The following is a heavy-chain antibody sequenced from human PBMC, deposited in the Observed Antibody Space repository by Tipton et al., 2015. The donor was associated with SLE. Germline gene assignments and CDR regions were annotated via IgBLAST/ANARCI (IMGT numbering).Heavy chain of an antibody. CDR3: ARVGYDILTGYGAFDI. D-gene: IGHD3-9*01. CDR2: ISYDGSNK. Sequence: QVQLVQSGGGVVQPGRSLRLSCAASGFTFSSYAMHWVRQAPGKGLGWVAVISYDGSNKYYADSVKGRFTISRDNSKNTLYLQMNSLRAEDTAVYYCARVGYDILTGYGAFDIWGQGTMVTVSS. V-gene: IGHV3-30*14. J-gene: IGHJ3*02. CDR1: GFTFSSYA.